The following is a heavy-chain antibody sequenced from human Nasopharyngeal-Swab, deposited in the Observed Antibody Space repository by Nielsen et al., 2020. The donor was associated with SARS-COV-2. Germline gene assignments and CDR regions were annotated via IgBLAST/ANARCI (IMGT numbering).Heavy chain of an antibody. CDR2: ISGSGGST. D-gene: IGHD6-13*01. J-gene: IGHJ6*03. Sequence: GESLKISCAASGFTFSSYAMSWVRQAPGKGLEWVSAISGSGGSTYYADSVKGRFTISRDNSKNTLYLQMNSLRAEDTAVYYCARVTADSSSWYEYYYYYYYYMDVWGKGTTVTVSS. CDR3: ARVTADSSSWYEYYYYYYYYMDV. V-gene: IGHV3-23*01. CDR1: GFTFSSYA.